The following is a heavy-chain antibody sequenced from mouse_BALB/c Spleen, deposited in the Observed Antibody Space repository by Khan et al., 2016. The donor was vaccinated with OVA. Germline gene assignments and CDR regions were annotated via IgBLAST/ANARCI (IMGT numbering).Heavy chain of an antibody. D-gene: IGHD2-10*01. CDR1: GYTFTTAG. V-gene: IGHV9-3-1*01. J-gene: IGHJ4*01. CDR2: INTYTGKP. CDR3: ARPPYFSYTLDH. Sequence: QIQLVQSGPELKKPGETVRISCKASGYTFTTAGIQWVQKMPGKALKWMGWINTYTGKPTYADDFKGRFAFSLETSASTAYLQINNLKNDDTATYFCARPPYFSYTLDHWGQGTSVTVSS.